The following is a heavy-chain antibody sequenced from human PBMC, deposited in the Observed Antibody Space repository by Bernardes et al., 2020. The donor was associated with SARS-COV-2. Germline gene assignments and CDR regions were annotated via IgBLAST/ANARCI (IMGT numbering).Heavy chain of an antibody. CDR3: ARVGPGSARDAEYFQH. Sequence: GGSLRLSCSASGFTFSTYSMHWVRQAPGKGLEYVSAINGDGGGTYYVDSVKGRFTISRDNAKNSLYLQMNSLRPEDTAVYYCARVGPGSARDAEYFQHWGQGTLVTVSS. CDR1: GFTFSTYS. V-gene: IGHV3-64*04. D-gene: IGHD2-21*02. CDR2: INGDGGGT. J-gene: IGHJ1*01.